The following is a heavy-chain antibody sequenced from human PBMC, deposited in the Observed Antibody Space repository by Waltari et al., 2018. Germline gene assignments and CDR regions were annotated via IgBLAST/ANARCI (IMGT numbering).Heavy chain of an antibody. CDR1: GDTFINYA. CDR2: SFPMFGTA. D-gene: IGHD6-13*01. Sequence: QVQLVQSGAEVKKPGSSVKVSCKASGDTFINYAITWVRQAPGQGLEWMGGSFPMFGTANYARKFQGRVTITADESTSTAYMELSSLRSEDTAVYYCARGEAAAGLNWFDPWGQGTLVTVSS. V-gene: IGHV1-69*01. CDR3: ARGEAAAGLNWFDP. J-gene: IGHJ5*02.